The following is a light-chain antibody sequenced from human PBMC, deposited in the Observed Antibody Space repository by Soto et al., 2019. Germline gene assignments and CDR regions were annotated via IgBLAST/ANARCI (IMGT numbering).Light chain of an antibody. CDR1: QSISNNH. CDR2: GTS. V-gene: IGKV3-20*01. Sequence: EIVLTQSPGTLSLSPGERVTLSCRASQSISNNHLAWYQQKPGQAPRLLIHGTSNRATGIPDRFSGSGSGTDFTLNFSRLEPEDFAVYYCEYYGTQITVGVGTQVDI. CDR3: EYYGTQIT. J-gene: IGKJ4*01.